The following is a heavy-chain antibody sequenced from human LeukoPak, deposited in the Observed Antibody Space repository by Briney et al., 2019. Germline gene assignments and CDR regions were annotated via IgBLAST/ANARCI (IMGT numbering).Heavy chain of an antibody. J-gene: IGHJ4*02. CDR1: GFTFSSYS. Sequence: PGGSLRPSCAASGFTFSSYSINWVRQAPGKGLEWLSYISSSSRTISYADSLKGRFTVSRDNAKNSLDLQMNSLRVEDTAVYYCARVGTSGWTSDYWGQGTLVTVSS. D-gene: IGHD6-19*01. CDR2: ISSSSRTI. V-gene: IGHV3-48*04. CDR3: ARVGTSGWTSDY.